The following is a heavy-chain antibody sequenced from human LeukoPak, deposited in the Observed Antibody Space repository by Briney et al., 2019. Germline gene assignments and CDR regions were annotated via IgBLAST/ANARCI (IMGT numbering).Heavy chain of an antibody. J-gene: IGHJ4*02. V-gene: IGHV4-39*01. Sequence: PSETLSLTCTVSGGSISSSSYYWGWIRQPPGKGLEWIGNIYYSGSTYYNPSLKSRVTISVDTSKNQFSLKLSSVTAADTAVYYCARFEMATIFDYWGQGTLVTVSS. CDR1: GGSISSSSYY. CDR3: ARFEMATIFDY. D-gene: IGHD5-24*01. CDR2: IYYSGST.